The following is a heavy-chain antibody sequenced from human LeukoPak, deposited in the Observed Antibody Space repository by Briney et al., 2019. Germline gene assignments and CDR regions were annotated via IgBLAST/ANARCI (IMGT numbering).Heavy chain of an antibody. CDR3: ARHALNYGDPGGLDY. V-gene: IGHV4-39*01. J-gene: IGHJ4*02. CDR2: IYYRGST. Sequence: SETLSLTCTVSAGSISRSSYYWGWIRQTPGKGLEWIGSIYYRGSTYYKSSLKSRVTISLDTSKNQFSLKLSSVTAADTAVYYCARHALNYGDPGGLDYWGQGTLVTVSS. D-gene: IGHD4-17*01. CDR1: AGSISRSSYY.